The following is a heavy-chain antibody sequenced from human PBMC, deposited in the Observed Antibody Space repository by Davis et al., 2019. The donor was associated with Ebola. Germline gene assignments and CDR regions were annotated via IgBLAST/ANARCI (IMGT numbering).Heavy chain of an antibody. Sequence: HTGGSLRLSCAASGFTFSSYGMHWVRQAPGKGLVWVSRINSDGSSTTYADSVKGRFTISRDNAMNTLYLQMNSLRAEDTAVYFCARDPEYSSSSGYSDAFDIWGQGTMVTVSS. V-gene: IGHV3-74*01. CDR2: INSDGSST. J-gene: IGHJ3*02. CDR1: GFTFSSYG. D-gene: IGHD6-6*01. CDR3: ARDPEYSSSSGYSDAFDI.